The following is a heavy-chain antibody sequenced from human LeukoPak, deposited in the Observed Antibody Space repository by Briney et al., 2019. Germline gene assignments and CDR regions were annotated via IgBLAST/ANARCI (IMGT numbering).Heavy chain of an antibody. J-gene: IGHJ4*02. Sequence: PGGSLRLSCAASGFTFSSYEMNWVRQAPGKGLEWVSAISGSGGSTYYADSVKGRFTISRDNSKNTLYLQMNSLRAEDTAVYYCAKDPYTHFDWFREPDYWGQGTLVTVSS. CDR1: GFTFSSYE. CDR2: ISGSGGST. V-gene: IGHV3-23*01. D-gene: IGHD3-9*01. CDR3: AKDPYTHFDWFREPDY.